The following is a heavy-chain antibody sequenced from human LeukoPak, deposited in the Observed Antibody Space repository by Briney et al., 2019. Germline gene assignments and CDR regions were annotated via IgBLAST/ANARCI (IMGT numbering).Heavy chain of an antibody. CDR1: GFTFDDYA. D-gene: IGHD1-26*01. CDR3: ALTRSSGWELLGYFQH. Sequence: PGGSLRLFCAASGFTFDDYAMHWVRQAPGKGLEWVSGISWNSGSIGYADSVKGRFTISRDNAKNSLYLQMNSLRAEDTALYYCALTRSSGWELLGYFQHWGQGALVTVSS. V-gene: IGHV3-9*01. CDR2: ISWNSGSI. J-gene: IGHJ1*01.